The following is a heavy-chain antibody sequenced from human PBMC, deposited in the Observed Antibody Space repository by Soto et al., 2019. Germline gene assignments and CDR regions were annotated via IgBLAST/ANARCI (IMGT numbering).Heavy chain of an antibody. CDR2: IIPIFGTA. Sequence: QVQLVQSGAEVKKPGSSVKVSCKASGGTFISYAISWVRQAPGQGLEWMGGIIPIFGTANYAQKFQGRVTITADESTSTAYMELSSLRSEDTAVYYCAREGYSSSWDTDDAFDIWGQGTMATVSS. CDR1: GGTFISYA. CDR3: AREGYSSSWDTDDAFDI. J-gene: IGHJ3*02. V-gene: IGHV1-69*01. D-gene: IGHD6-13*01.